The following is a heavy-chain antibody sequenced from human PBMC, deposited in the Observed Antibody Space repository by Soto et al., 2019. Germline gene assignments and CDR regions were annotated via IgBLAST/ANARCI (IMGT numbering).Heavy chain of an antibody. Sequence: PSETLSLTCTVSGGSISSYYWSWIRQPPGKGLEWIGYIYYSGSTNYNPSLKSRVTISVDTSKNQFSLKLSSVTAADTAVYYCARQSGGRGETDFDYGGQGTLVTVS. CDR2: IYYSGST. V-gene: IGHV4-59*08. D-gene: IGHD2-15*01. J-gene: IGHJ4*02. CDR1: GGSISSYY. CDR3: ARQSGGRGETDFDY.